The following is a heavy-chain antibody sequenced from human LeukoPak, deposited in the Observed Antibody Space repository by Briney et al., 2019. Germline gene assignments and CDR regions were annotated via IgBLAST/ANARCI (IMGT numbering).Heavy chain of an antibody. V-gene: IGHV1-69*13. Sequence: SVKVSCKASGGTFSIYAISWVRQAPGQGLEWMGGIIPIFGTANYAQKFQGRVTITADESTSTAYMELSSLRSEDTAVYYCARDSTNDFWSGYRANWFDPWGQGTLVTVSP. CDR1: GGTFSIYA. J-gene: IGHJ5*02. CDR3: ARDSTNDFWSGYRANWFDP. CDR2: IIPIFGTA. D-gene: IGHD3-3*01.